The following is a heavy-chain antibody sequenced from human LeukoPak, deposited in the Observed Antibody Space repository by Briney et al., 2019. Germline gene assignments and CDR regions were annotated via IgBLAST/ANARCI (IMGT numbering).Heavy chain of an antibody. J-gene: IGHJ3*02. CDR1: GYRFTSYW. V-gene: IGHV5-51*01. CDR3: ARSGGNYYSI. CDR2: IYPGDSDT. D-gene: IGHD1-26*01. Sequence: AGESLKISCKGSGYRFTSYWIGWVRQMPGKGLEWMGIIYPGDSDTIYSPSFQGQVTISADKSTSTANLQWSSQKASDTAMYYCARSGGNYYSIWGQGTMVTVSS.